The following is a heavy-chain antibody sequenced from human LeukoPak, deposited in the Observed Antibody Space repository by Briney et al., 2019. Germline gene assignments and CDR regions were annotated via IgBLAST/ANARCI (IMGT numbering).Heavy chain of an antibody. Sequence: SVKVSCKASGGTFSSYAISWVRQAPGQGLEWMGGIIPIFGTTNYAQKFQDRVTITADKSTSTAYMELSSLRAEDTAVYYCARERTMVRGVIITRDAFDIWGQGTMVTVSS. CDR3: ARERTMVRGVIITRDAFDI. D-gene: IGHD3-10*01. V-gene: IGHV1-69*06. J-gene: IGHJ3*02. CDR2: IIPIFGTT. CDR1: GGTFSSYA.